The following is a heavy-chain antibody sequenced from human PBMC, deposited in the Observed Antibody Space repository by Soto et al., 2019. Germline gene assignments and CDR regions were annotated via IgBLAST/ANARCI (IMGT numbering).Heavy chain of an antibody. V-gene: IGHV4-61*08. CDR1: GGSVTSDEDY. CDR2: IFYSGTT. J-gene: IGHJ3*02. CDR3: ARGRGGTYDAFDI. Sequence: SETLSLTCTVSGGSVTSDEDYWTWIRQPPGKGLEWIGYIFYSGTTNYNPSLKGRVTISVDTSKNRFSLKLTSVTAADTAVYYCARGRGGTYDAFDIWGQGTMVTVSS. D-gene: IGHD1-26*01.